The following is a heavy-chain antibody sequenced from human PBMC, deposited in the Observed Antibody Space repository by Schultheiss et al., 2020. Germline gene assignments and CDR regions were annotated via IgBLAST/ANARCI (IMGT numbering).Heavy chain of an antibody. CDR1: GFSLSTSGVA. V-gene: IGHV2-5*02. Sequence: SGPTLVKPTETLTLTCTFSGFSLSTSGVAVGWIRQPPGKALEWLALTYWDDDKRYSPSLKSRLTITKDTSKDQVVLTMTNMDPVDTATYYCVRRRGGARGTYNWFDPWGQGTLVTVSS. D-gene: IGHD3-16*01. CDR2: TYWDDDK. J-gene: IGHJ5*02. CDR3: VRRRGGARGTYNWFDP.